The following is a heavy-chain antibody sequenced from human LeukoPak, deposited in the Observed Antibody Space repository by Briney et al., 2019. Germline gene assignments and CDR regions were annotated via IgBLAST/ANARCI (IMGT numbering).Heavy chain of an antibody. CDR3: ARVAGPYSSRGENWFDP. Sequence: PSETLSLTCTVSGGSISSRSYYWGWIRQPPGKGLEWIGSIHYSGNTYYNPSLKSRVTISVDTSKNQFSLKLNSVTAADTAVYFCARVAGPYSSRGENWFDPWGQGSLVTVSS. J-gene: IGHJ5*02. CDR2: IHYSGNT. D-gene: IGHD6-19*01. V-gene: IGHV4-39*02. CDR1: GGSISSRSYY.